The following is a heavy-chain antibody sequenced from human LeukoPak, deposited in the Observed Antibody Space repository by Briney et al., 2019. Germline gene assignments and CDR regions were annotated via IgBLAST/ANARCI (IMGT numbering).Heavy chain of an antibody. CDR3: ARHFGSGNYYNEYFQH. J-gene: IGHJ1*01. CDR1: GGSISSNNDY. D-gene: IGHD3-10*01. Sequence: SETLSLTCTVSGGSISSNNDYWGWIRRPPGKGLEWIGSIYYSGRTYYNPSLESRLTISVDTSKNQFSLKLSSVTAADTAVYYCARHFGSGNYYNEYFQHWGQGTLVTVSS. V-gene: IGHV4-39*01. CDR2: IYYSGRT.